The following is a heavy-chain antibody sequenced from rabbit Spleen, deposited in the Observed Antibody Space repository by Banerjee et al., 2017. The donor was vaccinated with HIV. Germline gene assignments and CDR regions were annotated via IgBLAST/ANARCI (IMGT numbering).Heavy chain of an antibody. D-gene: IGHD4-2*01. CDR2: IEGGSSAFS. V-gene: IGHV1S40*01. CDR3: ARGYTWNYAGDV. Sequence: QSLEESGGDLVKPGASLTLTCTASGVSFSSTHYMCWVRQAPGKGLEWIACIEGGSSAFSYFASWAKGRFTISKTSSTTVTLQMTSLTAADTATYFCARGYTWNYAGDVWGQGTLVTVS. J-gene: IGHJ4*01. CDR1: GVSFSSTHY.